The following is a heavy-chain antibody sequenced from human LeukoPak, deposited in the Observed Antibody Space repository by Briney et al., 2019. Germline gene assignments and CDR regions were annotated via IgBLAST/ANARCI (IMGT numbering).Heavy chain of an antibody. J-gene: IGHJ4*02. CDR3: AKDLKPGDSGY. CDR2: ISGSGGST. CDR1: GFAFSSYA. V-gene: IGHV3-23*01. D-gene: IGHD1-26*01. Sequence: GGSLRLSCAASGFAFSSYAMSWVRQAPGKGLEWVSAISGSGGSTYYAASVKGRLTISRDNSKNTLYLQMNSLRAEDTAVYYCAKDLKPGDSGYWGQGTLVTVSS.